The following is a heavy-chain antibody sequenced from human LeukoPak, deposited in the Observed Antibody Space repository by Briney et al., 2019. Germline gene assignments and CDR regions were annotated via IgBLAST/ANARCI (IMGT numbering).Heavy chain of an antibody. D-gene: IGHD6-19*01. CDR3: ARYRSGLRGGTWFDP. CDR1: GYTFNRYY. V-gene: IGHV1-2*02. Sequence: KPGASVKVSWKASGYTFNRYYMQWGRPAPGQGLEWMGWINPNSGGTNYAQKFQGRVTMTRDTSISTAYMELSRLRSDDTAVYYCARYRSGLRGGTWFDPWGQGTLVTVSS. J-gene: IGHJ5*02. CDR2: INPNSGGT.